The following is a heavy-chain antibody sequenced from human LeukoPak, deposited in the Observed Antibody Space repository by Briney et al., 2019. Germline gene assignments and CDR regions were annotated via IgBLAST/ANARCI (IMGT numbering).Heavy chain of an antibody. J-gene: IGHJ3*02. V-gene: IGHV4-34*01. CDR2: INHSGST. CDR1: GGSFSGYY. Sequence: SETLSLTCAVYGGSFSGYYWSRIRQPPGKGLEWIGEINHSGSTNYNPSLKSRVTISVDTSKNQFSLKLSSVTAADTAVYYCARKVTVKGAFDIWGQGTMVTVSS. D-gene: IGHD4-17*01. CDR3: ARKVTVKGAFDI.